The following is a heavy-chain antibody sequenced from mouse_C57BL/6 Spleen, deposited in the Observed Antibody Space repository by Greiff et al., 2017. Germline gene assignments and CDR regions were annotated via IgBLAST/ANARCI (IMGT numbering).Heavy chain of an antibody. CDR1: GYTFTNYW. Sequence: VQLQQSGAELVRPGTSVKMSCKASGYTFTNYWIGWAKQRPGHGLEWIGYIYPAGGYTNYNEKFKGKATLTADKSSSTAYMQFSSLTSEDSAIYYCASGNWEGFAYWGQGTLVTVSA. CDR3: ASGNWEGFAY. CDR2: IYPAGGYT. J-gene: IGHJ3*01. D-gene: IGHD4-1*01. V-gene: IGHV1-63*01.